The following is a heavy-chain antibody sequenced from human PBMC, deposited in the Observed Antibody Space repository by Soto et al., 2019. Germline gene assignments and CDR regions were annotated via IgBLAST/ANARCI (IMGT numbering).Heavy chain of an antibody. J-gene: IGHJ4*02. V-gene: IGHV1-69*13. CDR1: GGTFSSYA. D-gene: IGHD6-13*01. CDR3: SRAGYIAATGTGFDY. CDR2: IIPIFGTA. Sequence: ASVKVSCKASGGTFSSYAISLVRQAPGQGLEWMGGIIPIFGTANYAQKFQGRVTITADESTSTAYMELSSLRSEDTAVYYCSRAGYIAATGTGFDYWGQGTLVTVSS.